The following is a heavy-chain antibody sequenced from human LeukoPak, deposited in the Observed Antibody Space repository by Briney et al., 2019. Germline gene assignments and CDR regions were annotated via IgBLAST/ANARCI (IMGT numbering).Heavy chain of an antibody. CDR2: VNYSGSST. CDR3: ARQASSGYYYGFDY. J-gene: IGHJ4*02. D-gene: IGHD3-22*01. V-gene: IGHV4-34*01. Sequence: SETLSLTCDASGGSLSGYYWSWIRQSPGKGLEWIGEVNYSGSSTNYNPSFKSRVTVSVDTSKNQFSLKLSSVTAADTAVYYCARQASSGYYYGFDYWGQGTLVTVSS. CDR1: GGSLSGYY.